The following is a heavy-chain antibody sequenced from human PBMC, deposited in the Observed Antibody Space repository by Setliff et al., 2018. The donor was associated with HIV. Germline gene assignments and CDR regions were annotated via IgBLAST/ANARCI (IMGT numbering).Heavy chain of an antibody. CDR3: AALYYDSSGYYPGAFDI. J-gene: IGHJ3*02. D-gene: IGHD3-22*01. V-gene: IGHV1-2*06. Sequence: ASVKVSCKASGYTFTGYYMHWVRQAPGQGLEWMGRINPNSGGTNYEQKFQGRVTMTRDTSISTAYMELSSLSSEDTAVYYCAALYYDSSGYYPGAFDIWGQGTMVTVSS. CDR2: INPNSGGT. CDR1: GYTFTGYY.